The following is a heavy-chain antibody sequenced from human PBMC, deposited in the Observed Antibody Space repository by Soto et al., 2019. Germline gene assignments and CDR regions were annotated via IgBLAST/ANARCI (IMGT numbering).Heavy chain of an antibody. CDR1: GGSIRSYY. CDR3: ATVSDDFWSGPLLGMDV. V-gene: IGHV4-59*01. Sequence: SETLSLTCTVSGGSIRSYYWSWIRQPPGKGLEWIGYIYYSGSTNYNPSLKSRVTISVDTSKNQFSLKLSSVTAADTAVYYCATVSDDFWSGPLLGMDVWGQGTTVTVSS. CDR2: IYYSGST. J-gene: IGHJ6*02. D-gene: IGHD3-3*01.